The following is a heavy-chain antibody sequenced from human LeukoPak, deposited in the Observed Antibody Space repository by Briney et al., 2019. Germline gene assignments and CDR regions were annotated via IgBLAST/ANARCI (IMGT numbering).Heavy chain of an antibody. CDR2: ITNKAFGGTA. CDR1: GFNFGDYA. V-gene: IGHV3-49*03. D-gene: IGHD4-23*01. Sequence: GGSLRLSCTASGFNFGDYAMSWFRQAPEKGLEWVGSITNKAFGGTAEYAASVKGRFTISRDDSRSITYLQMDNLRTEDTGVYFCSRDEYGGGSNYFDYWGQGTLVTVSS. J-gene: IGHJ4*02. CDR3: SRDEYGGGSNYFDY.